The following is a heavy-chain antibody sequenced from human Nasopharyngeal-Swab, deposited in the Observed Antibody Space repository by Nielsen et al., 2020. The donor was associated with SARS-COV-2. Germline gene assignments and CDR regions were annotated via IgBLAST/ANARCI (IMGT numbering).Heavy chain of an antibody. Sequence: GESLKISCATSGFTFSSYAMHWVRQAPGKGLEWVAGISHDGGNENYAASVKGRFTISRDNSKNTLFLQMDSLRVGDTAVYFCVRDRSVSYCSGGACWVFWGQGTLVAVSS. D-gene: IGHD2-15*01. V-gene: IGHV3-30*04. J-gene: IGHJ1*01. CDR1: GFTFSSYA. CDR2: ISHDGGNE. CDR3: VRDRSVSYCSGGACWVF.